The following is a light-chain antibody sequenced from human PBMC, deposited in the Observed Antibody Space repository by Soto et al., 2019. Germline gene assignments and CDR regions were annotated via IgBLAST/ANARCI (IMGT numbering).Light chain of an antibody. Sequence: DIQMTQSPSSLSASVGDRVTITCRASQDIRNYLAWYQQKPGKVPKLLISGASTLQSGVPSRFSGSGSGTDFTLTISSLQPEDVATYYCQNYNSVPRTFGQGTKVEIK. CDR1: QDIRNY. CDR2: GAS. V-gene: IGKV1-27*01. J-gene: IGKJ1*01. CDR3: QNYNSVPRT.